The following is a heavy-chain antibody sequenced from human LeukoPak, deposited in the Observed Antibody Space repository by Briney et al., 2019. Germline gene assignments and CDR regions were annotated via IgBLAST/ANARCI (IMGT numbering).Heavy chain of an antibody. V-gene: IGHV3-9*01. Sequence: PGGSLRLSCAASGFTFDDYAMYWVRQAPGKGLEWVSGISWNSGSIDYADSVKGRFTISRDNAKNSLYLQMNSLRAEDTALYYCARDIATLGMAWLVPDYWGQGTLVTVSS. CDR3: ARDIATLGMAWLVPDY. CDR2: ISWNSGSI. CDR1: GFTFDDYA. J-gene: IGHJ4*02. D-gene: IGHD6-19*01.